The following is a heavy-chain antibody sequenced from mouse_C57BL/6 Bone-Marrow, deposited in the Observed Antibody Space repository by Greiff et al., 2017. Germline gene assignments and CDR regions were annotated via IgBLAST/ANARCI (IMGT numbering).Heavy chain of an antibody. Sequence: EVQLQESGGGLVQPGGSLKLSCAASGFTFSDYGMAWVRQAPRKGPEWVAFISNLAYSIYYADTVTGRFTISRENAKNTLYREMSSLRSEDTAMYYCARHGDDYGGFAYWGQGTLVTVSA. J-gene: IGHJ3*01. CDR3: ARHGDDYGGFAY. CDR1: GFTFSDYG. V-gene: IGHV5-15*01. CDR2: ISNLAYSI. D-gene: IGHD2-4*01.